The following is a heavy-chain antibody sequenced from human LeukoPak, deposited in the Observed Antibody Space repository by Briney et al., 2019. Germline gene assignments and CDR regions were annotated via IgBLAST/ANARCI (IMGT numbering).Heavy chain of an antibody. J-gene: IGHJ6*03. D-gene: IGHD6-13*01. Sequence: SETLSLTCTVSGYSISSGYYWGWIRQPPGKGLEWIGSIYHSGSTYYNPSLKSRVTMSVDTSKNQFSLKLSSVTAADTAVYYCARDLQQLVYSYYFYYYMDVWGKGTTVTISS. CDR3: ARDLQQLVYSYYFYYYMDV. V-gene: IGHV4-38-2*02. CDR1: GYSISSGYY. CDR2: IYHSGST.